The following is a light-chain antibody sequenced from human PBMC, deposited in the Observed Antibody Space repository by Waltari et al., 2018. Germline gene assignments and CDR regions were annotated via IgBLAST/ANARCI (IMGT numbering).Light chain of an antibody. J-gene: IGLJ1*01. CDR3: CSYAGSSTYV. V-gene: IGLV2-23*02. CDR1: SSDVGGYNY. CDR2: DVS. Sequence: SALTQPASVSGSPGQSITISCTGTSSDVGGYNYVSWYQQHPGKAPKLRIYDVSKRPSGVSRRSSGHKSGNTASLTSSGLQAEEEADYYCCSYAGSSTYVFGPGTTVTVL.